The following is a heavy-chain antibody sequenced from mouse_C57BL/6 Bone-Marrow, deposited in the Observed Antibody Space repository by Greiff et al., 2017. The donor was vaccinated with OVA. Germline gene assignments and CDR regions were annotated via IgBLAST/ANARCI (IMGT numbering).Heavy chain of an antibody. CDR1: GYTFTSYW. CDR2: IDPSDSYT. V-gene: IGHV1-50*01. Sequence: QVQLQQPGAELVKPGASVKLSCKASGYTFTSYWMQWVKQRPGQGLEWIGEIDPSDSYTNYNQKFKGKATLTVDTSSSTAYMQLSSLTSEDSAVDYCARWGYRNYLQAWFAYWGQGTLVTVSA. J-gene: IGHJ3*01. CDR3: ARWGYRNYLQAWFAY. D-gene: IGHD2-5*01.